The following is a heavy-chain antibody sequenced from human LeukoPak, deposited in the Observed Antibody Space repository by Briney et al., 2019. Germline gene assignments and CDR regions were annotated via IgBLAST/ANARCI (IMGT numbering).Heavy chain of an antibody. CDR3: AREDQQLVRIYLDF. D-gene: IGHD6-13*01. V-gene: IGHV3-33*01. CDR1: GFTFNIYG. Sequence: GGSLRLSCAASGFTFNIYGMHWVRQAPGKGLEWVALTWFDGSHNYYADSVKGRFTISRDNSKHTIYLQMNSLRAEDTAVYFCAREDQQLVRIYLDFWGQGTLVTVSS. CDR2: TWFDGSHN. J-gene: IGHJ4*02.